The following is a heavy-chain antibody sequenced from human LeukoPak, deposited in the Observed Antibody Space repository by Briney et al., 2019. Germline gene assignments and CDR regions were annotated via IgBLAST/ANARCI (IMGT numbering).Heavy chain of an antibody. CDR3: ASPLRFLETGDYYYMDV. CDR1: GFPFSSNY. V-gene: IGHV3-53*01. CDR2: IYSGGIT. D-gene: IGHD3-3*01. Sequence: PGGPLSLSWAASGFPFSSNYMSWARQAPGKGLEWVSVIYSGGITDYADSLKGRFTLSRDNSKNTRYLQMNSLRAEDTAVYYCASPLRFLETGDYYYMDVWGKGTTVTVSS. J-gene: IGHJ6*03.